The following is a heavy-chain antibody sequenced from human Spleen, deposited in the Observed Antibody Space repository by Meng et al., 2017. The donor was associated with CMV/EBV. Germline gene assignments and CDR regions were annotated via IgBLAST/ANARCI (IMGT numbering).Heavy chain of an antibody. CDR1: SDW. J-gene: IGHJ6*02. CDR3: ARVGSSPPGGYYYYYYGMDV. CDR2: IKQDGSEK. V-gene: IGHV3-7*01. D-gene: IGHD6-6*01. Sequence: SDWMSWVRQAPGKGLEWVANIKQDGSEKYYVDSVKGRFTISRDNAKNSLYLQMNSLRAEDTAVYYCARVGSSPPGGYYYYYYGMDVWGQGTTVTVSS.